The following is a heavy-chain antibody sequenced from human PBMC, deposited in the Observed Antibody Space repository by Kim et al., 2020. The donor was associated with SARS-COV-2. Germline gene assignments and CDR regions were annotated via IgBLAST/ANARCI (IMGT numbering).Heavy chain of an antibody. CDR3: ARVSDSGYDYPFDY. J-gene: IGHJ4*02. D-gene: IGHD5-12*01. Sequence: SETLSLTCTVSGGSISSYYWSWIRQPPGKGLEWIGYIYYSGSTNYNPSLKSRVTISVDTSKNQFSLKLSSVTAADTAVYYCARVSDSGYDYPFDYWGQGTLVTVSS. V-gene: IGHV4-59*01. CDR2: IYYSGST. CDR1: GGSISSYY.